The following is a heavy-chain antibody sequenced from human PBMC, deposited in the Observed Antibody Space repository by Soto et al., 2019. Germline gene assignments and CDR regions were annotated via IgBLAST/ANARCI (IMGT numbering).Heavy chain of an antibody. CDR2: IDPGDSDT. CDR3: ARHAGNSWKGDYFDY. Sequence: PGESLKISCKASGYTFTTSWIGWVRQMPGQGLEWMGIIDPGDSDTRYSPSFQGRITISADKSISTAYLQWSSLEASDTAIYYCARHAGNSWKGDYFDYWGRGALVTVSS. CDR1: GYTFTTSW. J-gene: IGHJ4*02. D-gene: IGHD6-13*01. V-gene: IGHV5-51*01.